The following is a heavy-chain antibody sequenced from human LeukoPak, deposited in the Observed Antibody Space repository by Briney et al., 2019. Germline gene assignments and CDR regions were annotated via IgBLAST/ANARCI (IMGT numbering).Heavy chain of an antibody. V-gene: IGHV3-7*01. Sequence: GGSLRLSCAASGFTSSSYWMSWVRQAPGKGLEWVANIKQDGSEKYYVDSVKGRFTISRDNAKNSLYLQMNSLRAEDMAVYYCARTIVRAFEYFDYWGQGTLVTVSS. J-gene: IGHJ4*02. D-gene: IGHD1-26*01. CDR2: IKQDGSEK. CDR3: ARTIVRAFEYFDY. CDR1: GFTSSSYW.